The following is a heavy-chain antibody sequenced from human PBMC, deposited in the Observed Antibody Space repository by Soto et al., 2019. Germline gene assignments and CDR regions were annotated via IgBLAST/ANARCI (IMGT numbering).Heavy chain of an antibody. CDR1: GFTFSSYG. V-gene: IGHV3-30*18. J-gene: IGHJ6*02. D-gene: IGHD2-2*01. Sequence: QVQLVESGGGVVQPGRSLRLSCAASGFTFSSYGMHWVRQAPGKGLEWVAVISYDGSNKYYGDSVKGRFTISRDNSKNTLYPQMNSLRAEDTAVYYCAKAVGYCSSSSCRDYYYYYGMDVWGQGTTVTVSS. CDR2: ISYDGSNK. CDR3: AKAVGYCSSSSCRDYYYYYGMDV.